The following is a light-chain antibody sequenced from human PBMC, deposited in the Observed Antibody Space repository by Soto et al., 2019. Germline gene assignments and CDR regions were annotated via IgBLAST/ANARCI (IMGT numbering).Light chain of an antibody. CDR3: LLYSDGAML. Sequence: QTVVTQEPSLTVSPGGTITLTCASSTGAVTTDNFPNWFQQKPGQAPRALIYSTYHKSSWTPARFSGSLLGGKAVLTLSGVQPDDEAEYHCLLYSDGAMLFGGGTKVTVL. J-gene: IGLJ2*01. V-gene: IGLV7-43*01. CDR2: STY. CDR1: TGAVTTDNF.